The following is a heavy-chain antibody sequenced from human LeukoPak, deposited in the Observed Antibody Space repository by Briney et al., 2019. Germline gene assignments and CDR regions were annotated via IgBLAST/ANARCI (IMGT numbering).Heavy chain of an antibody. CDR1: GGTFSSYA. Sequence: SVKVSCKASGGTFSSYAISWVRQAPGQGLEWMGGIIPIFGTANYAQKFQGRVTITADESTSTAYMELSSLRSEDTAVYYCARERPMVRGVTRNNWFDPWGQGTLVTASS. D-gene: IGHD3-10*01. J-gene: IGHJ5*02. CDR2: IIPIFGTA. V-gene: IGHV1-69*13. CDR3: ARERPMVRGVTRNNWFDP.